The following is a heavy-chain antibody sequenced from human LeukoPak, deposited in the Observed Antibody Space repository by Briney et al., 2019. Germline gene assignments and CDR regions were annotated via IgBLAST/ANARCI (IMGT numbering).Heavy chain of an antibody. CDR3: ARDDYGDYEEAFDI. CDR2: IYYSGST. Sequence: SETLSLTCAVSGGSISGSSYFWGWIRQPPGRGLGGMGYIYYSGSTNYNPSLKSRVTISVDTSKNQFSLKLSSVTAADTAVYYCARDDYGDYEEAFDIWGQGTMVTVSS. CDR1: GGSISGSSYF. J-gene: IGHJ3*02. D-gene: IGHD4-17*01. V-gene: IGHV4-61*01.